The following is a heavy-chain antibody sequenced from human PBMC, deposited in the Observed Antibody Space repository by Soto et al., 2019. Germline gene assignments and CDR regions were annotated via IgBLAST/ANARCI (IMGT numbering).Heavy chain of an antibody. V-gene: IGHV4-59*08. J-gene: IGHJ6*03. CDR3: ARSESYGSGSYGVGAYYYYYMDV. CDR1: GGSSSSYY. CDR2: LYYSGST. Sequence: PFETLSLPCTVSGGSSSSYYRSWVRQPPGKGLEWVGYLYYSGSTSYNPSLKSRVTISVDTSKNQISLKLSSVTAADTAVYYCARSESYGSGSYGVGAYYYYYMDVWGKGTTVTVSS. D-gene: IGHD3-10*01.